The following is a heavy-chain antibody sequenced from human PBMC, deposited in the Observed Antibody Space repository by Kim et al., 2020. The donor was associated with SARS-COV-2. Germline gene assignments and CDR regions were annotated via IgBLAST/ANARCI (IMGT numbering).Heavy chain of an antibody. CDR2: IRSKVNSYAT. CDR1: GFSFSGSG. V-gene: IGHV3-73*01. D-gene: IGHD2-15*01. J-gene: IGHJ4*02. Sequence: GESLKISCAASGFSFSGSGMHWVRQASGKGLEWVGRIRSKVNSYATAYAASVKGRFTIYRDDSKNTAYLQMNSLKTEDTAVYYCTRHVSCTGGSCYSFDYWGQGTLVTVSS. CDR3: TRHVSCTGGSCYSFDY.